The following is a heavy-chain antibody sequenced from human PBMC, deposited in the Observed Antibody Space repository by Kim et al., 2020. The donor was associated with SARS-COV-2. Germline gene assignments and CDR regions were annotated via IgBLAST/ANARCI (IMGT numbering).Heavy chain of an antibody. CDR1: GFTFSSYG. J-gene: IGHJ4*02. CDR2: ISYDGSNK. CDR3: AKVKWELLGGYFDY. D-gene: IGHD1-26*01. V-gene: IGHV3-30*18. Sequence: GGSLRLSCAASGFTFSSYGMHWVRQAPGKGLEWVAVISYDGSNKYYADSVKGRFTISRDNSKNTLYLQMNSLRAEDTAVYYCAKVKWELLGGYFDYWGQGTLVTVSA.